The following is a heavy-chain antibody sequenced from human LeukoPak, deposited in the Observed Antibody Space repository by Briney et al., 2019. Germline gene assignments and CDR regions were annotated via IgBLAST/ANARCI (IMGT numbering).Heavy chain of an antibody. V-gene: IGHV4-4*07. J-gene: IGHJ4*02. CDR2: IYTSGST. CDR1: GGSTNSYY. Sequence: SETLSLTCSVSGGSTNSYYWSWIRQSGGKGLEWIGRIYTSGSTNYNPSLKSRVTMSVDTSKNQFSLKLSSVTAADTAVYYCALGMRDYFDYWGQGTLVTVSS. D-gene: IGHD7-27*01. CDR3: ALGMRDYFDY.